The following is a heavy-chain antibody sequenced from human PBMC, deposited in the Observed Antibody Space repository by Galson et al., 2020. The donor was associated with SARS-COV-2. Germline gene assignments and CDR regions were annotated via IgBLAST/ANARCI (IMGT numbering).Heavy chain of an antibody. D-gene: IGHD2-2*01. Sequence: GVSLRPSLSVSGFTFSNYSMNWVRQAPGKGMEWDSYISTTSNTIYYADSVKGRFTISRDNAKNSLYLQMNSLRAEDTAVYYCASYCSSSSCYKGANDYWGQGTLVTVSS. J-gene: IGHJ4*02. CDR1: GFTFSNYS. CDR3: ASYCSSSSCYKGANDY. V-gene: IGHV3-48*01. CDR2: ISTTSNTI.